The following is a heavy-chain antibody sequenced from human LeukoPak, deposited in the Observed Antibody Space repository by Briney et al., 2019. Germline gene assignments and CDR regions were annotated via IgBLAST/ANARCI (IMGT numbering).Heavy chain of an antibody. J-gene: IGHJ6*03. D-gene: IGHD3-22*01. Sequence: SETLSLTCSVSGGSISGYYWTWIRQPAGKGLEWIGRVYTSGSTHYNPSLKTRLTMSVDTSKNQFSLKLSSVTAADTAVYYCARVWYSSGYYYPGGNYYYYYMDVWGKGTTVTVSS. CDR3: ARVWYSSGYYYPGGNYYYYYMDV. CDR2: VYTSGST. V-gene: IGHV4-4*07. CDR1: GGSISGYY.